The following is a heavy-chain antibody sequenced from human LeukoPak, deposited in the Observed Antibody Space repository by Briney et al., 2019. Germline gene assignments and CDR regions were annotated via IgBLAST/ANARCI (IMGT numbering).Heavy chain of an antibody. Sequence: LSLTCTVSGGSISSYYWSWIRQPPGKGLEWVSYISSSGSTIYYADSVKGRFTISRDNAKNSLYLQMNSLRAEDTAVYYCARVVNHGYSDYWGQGTLVTVSS. J-gene: IGHJ4*02. D-gene: IGHD4-17*01. CDR2: ISSSGSTI. V-gene: IGHV3-11*01. CDR1: GGSISSYY. CDR3: ARVVNHGYSDY.